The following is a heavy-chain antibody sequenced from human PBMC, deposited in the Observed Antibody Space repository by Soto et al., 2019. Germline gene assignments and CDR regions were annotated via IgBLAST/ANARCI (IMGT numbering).Heavy chain of an antibody. CDR2: INHTGGT. CDR3: ATRITVFGLLIPPFDP. V-gene: IGHV4-34*01. CDR1: GGSVNGHY. Sequence: SETLSLTCAVYGGSVNGHYWNWIRQPPGKGLEWIGEINHTGGTHYNPSLKSRVTMSVDTSKNQFSLRLSSVTAADTAIYYCATRITVFGLLIPPFDPWGQGTQVTVSS. D-gene: IGHD3-3*01. J-gene: IGHJ5*02.